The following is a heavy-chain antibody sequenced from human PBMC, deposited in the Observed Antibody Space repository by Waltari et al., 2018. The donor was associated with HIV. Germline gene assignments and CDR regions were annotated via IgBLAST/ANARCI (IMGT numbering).Heavy chain of an antibody. J-gene: IGHJ6*02. CDR1: GFTFSDYA. CDR2: ISSTSFNI. V-gene: IGHV3-48*02. CDR3: ARDTLNLYFGLDV. Sequence: EVQLEESGGSFVQPGGSLRLSCAASGFTFSDYAMNWVRQAPGKGLEWISYISSTSFNIKYADSVKGRFTISRDNTKNSLDLEMNNLRDGDTAVYYCARDTLNLYFGLDVWGRGTAVTVSS.